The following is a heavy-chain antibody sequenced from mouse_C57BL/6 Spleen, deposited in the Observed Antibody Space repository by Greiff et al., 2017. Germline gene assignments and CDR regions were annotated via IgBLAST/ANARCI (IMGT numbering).Heavy chain of an antibody. D-gene: IGHD1-1*01. V-gene: IGHV5-16*01. Sequence: EVQLVESEGGLVQPGSSMKLSCTASGFTFSDYYMAWVRQVPEKGLEWVANINYDGSSTYYLDSLKSRFIISRYNAKNILYLQMRSLKSEDTATYYCARRGNYYGSSLDYAMDYWGQGTSVTVSS. J-gene: IGHJ4*01. CDR2: INYDGSST. CDR1: GFTFSDYY. CDR3: ARRGNYYGSSLDYAMDY.